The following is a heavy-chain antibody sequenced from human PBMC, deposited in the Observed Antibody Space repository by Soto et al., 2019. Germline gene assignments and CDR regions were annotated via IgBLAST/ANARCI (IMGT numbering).Heavy chain of an antibody. CDR2: ISAGGNTK. D-gene: IGHD2-21*01. Sequence: QVQLVESGGGVVQPGTSLRLACEASGFTLSNIGMQWVRQAPGKGLEWVAVISAGGNTKYYADSVKGRFTISRDNFKNTLFLQMNSLITEDTAVYYCAKESGGERYAAYFDLWGQGTRVTVSS. CDR1: GFTLSNIG. CDR3: AKESGGERYAAYFDL. J-gene: IGHJ4*02. V-gene: IGHV3-30*18.